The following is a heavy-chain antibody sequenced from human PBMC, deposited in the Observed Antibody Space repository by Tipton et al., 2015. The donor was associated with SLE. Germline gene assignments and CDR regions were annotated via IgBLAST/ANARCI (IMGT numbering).Heavy chain of an antibody. CDR3: ARDLRAVAGRWFYYYMDV. CDR1: GGSISSGSYY. CDR2: IYATGST. V-gene: IGHV4-61*02. D-gene: IGHD6-13*01. J-gene: IGHJ6*03. Sequence: TLSLTCSVSGGSISSGSYYWSWIRQPAGKGLEWIGRIYATGSTNYNPSLKSRVTISLDTSKNKFSLEMTSVTAADTAVYYCARDLRAVAGRWFYYYMDVWGKGTTVTVS.